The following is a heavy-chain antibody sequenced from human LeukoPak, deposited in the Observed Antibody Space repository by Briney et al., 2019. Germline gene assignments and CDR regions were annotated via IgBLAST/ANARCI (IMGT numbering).Heavy chain of an antibody. J-gene: IGHJ4*02. V-gene: IGHV3-21*01. CDR1: GFTFSSYS. CDR3: ARDRNLGSQFDY. D-gene: IGHD6-13*01. Sequence: GGSLRLSCAASGFTFSSYSMNWVRQAPRKGLEWVSSIISRRSYIYYADSVKGRFTISRDNAKNSLYLQMNSLKADDTAVYYCARDRNLGSQFDYWGQGTLVTVSS. CDR2: IISRRSYI.